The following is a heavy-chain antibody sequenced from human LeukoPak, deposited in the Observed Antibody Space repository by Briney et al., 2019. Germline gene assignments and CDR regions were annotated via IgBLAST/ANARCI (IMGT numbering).Heavy chain of an antibody. CDR2: FYYSGRT. Sequence: SETLSLTCTVSGGSISSYYWSWIRQPPGKGLEWIGYFYYSGRTNYNPSLKSRVTISVDTSKNQFSLKLSSVTAADTALYYCARADSSRSLAFDYWGQGTLVTVSS. CDR3: ARADSSRSLAFDY. J-gene: IGHJ4*02. D-gene: IGHD3-22*01. CDR1: GGSISSYY. V-gene: IGHV4-59*01.